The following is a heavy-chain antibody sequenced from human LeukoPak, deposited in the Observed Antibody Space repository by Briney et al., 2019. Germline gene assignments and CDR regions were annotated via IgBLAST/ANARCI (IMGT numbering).Heavy chain of an antibody. V-gene: IGHV1-8*03. CDR3: ARGSGWCSNFYYYMDV. J-gene: IGHJ6*03. CDR1: GYSFTSSD. Sequence: ASVKVSCKASGYSFTSSDINWVRQAPGQGLEWMGWMNPNNGNTEYAQKFQGRLTITSNTATFTAYMELSSLTAEDTAIYYCARGSGWCSNFYYYMDVWGKGTTVTVSS. D-gene: IGHD6-19*01. CDR2: MNPNNGNT.